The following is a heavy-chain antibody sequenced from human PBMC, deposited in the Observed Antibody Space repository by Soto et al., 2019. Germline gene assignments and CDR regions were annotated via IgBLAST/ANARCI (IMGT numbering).Heavy chain of an antibody. D-gene: IGHD4-17*01. CDR1: GFTFSSYS. J-gene: IGHJ4*02. CDR3: ARDMNGDPDY. V-gene: IGHV3-21*01. Sequence: EVQLVESGGGLVKPGGSLRLSCAASGFTFSSYSMNWVRQAPGKGLEWVSSISSSSSYIYYADSVKGRFTISRDDAKNSLYLQMNSLRAEDAAVYYCARDMNGDPDYWGQGTLVTVSS. CDR2: ISSSSSYI.